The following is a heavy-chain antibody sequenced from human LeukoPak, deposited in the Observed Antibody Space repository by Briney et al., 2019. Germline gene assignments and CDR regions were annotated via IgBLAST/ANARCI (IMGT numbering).Heavy chain of an antibody. D-gene: IGHD3/OR15-3a*01. Sequence: PGGSLRLPCAASGFTLSSYWMHWVRQAPGKGLVCVSRIKSDGSSTSYADSVKGRFTISRDNAKNTLYLQMNSLRAEDTAVYYCARDPYLGPFDYWGQGTLVTVSS. CDR2: IKSDGSST. CDR1: GFTLSSYW. V-gene: IGHV3-74*01. J-gene: IGHJ4*02. CDR3: ARDPYLGPFDY.